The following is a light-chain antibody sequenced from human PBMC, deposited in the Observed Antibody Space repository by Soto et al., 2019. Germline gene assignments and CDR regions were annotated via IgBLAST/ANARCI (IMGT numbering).Light chain of an antibody. CDR3: QTWGSGIHVL. Sequence: QSVLTQSPSASASLGASVKLTCTLSSGHSSYAIAWYQQQPEKGPRYLMKLNSDGSHSKGDGIPDRFSGSSSGAERYLTISSLQSEDEADYYCQTWGSGIHVLFGGGTKLTVL. CDR2: LNSDGSH. V-gene: IGLV4-69*01. CDR1: SGHSSYA. J-gene: IGLJ2*01.